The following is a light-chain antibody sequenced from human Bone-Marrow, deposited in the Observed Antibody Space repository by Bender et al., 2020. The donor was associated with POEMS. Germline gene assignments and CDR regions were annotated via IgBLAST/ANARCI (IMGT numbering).Light chain of an antibody. CDR3: VLYMGSGVWV. CDR1: SGSVSTSYY. J-gene: IGLJ3*02. Sequence: QTVVTQEPSFSVSPGGTVTLTCGLSSGSVSTSYYPSWFQQTPGQAPRTLIYSTNTRSSGVPDRFSGSLLVNKAALTITGAQADDESDYYCVLYMGSGVWVFGGGTKLTVL. V-gene: IGLV8-61*01. CDR2: STN.